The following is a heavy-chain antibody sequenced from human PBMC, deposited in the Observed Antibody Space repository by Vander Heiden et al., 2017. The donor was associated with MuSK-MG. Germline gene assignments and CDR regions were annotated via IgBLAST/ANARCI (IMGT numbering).Heavy chain of an antibody. Sequence: QVQLQESRPGLVKPSQTLSPPSTVSGRSISSGRYYWGWIRQPAGKGLEWIGRIYTSGSTNYNPSLKSRVTISVDTSKNQFSLKLSSVTAADTAVYYCARETYYYDPWGQGTTVTVSS. V-gene: IGHV4-61*02. CDR3: ARETYYYDP. J-gene: IGHJ6*02. D-gene: IGHD3-22*01. CDR1: GRSISSGRYY. CDR2: IYTSGST.